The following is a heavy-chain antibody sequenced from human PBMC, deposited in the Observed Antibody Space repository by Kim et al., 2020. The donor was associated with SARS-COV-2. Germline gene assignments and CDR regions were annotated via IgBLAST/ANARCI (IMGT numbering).Heavy chain of an antibody. V-gene: IGHV3-7*01. CDR2: ISPDTRDK. CDR1: GIALSASW. CDR3: ARDRGWLQFDL. Sequence: GGSLRLSCTASGIALSASWMNWVRQAPGKGLEWVAYISPDTRDKYHADSVKGRFTVSRDDAKNSLNLQMNSLRVEDTAVYYCARDRGWLQFDLWGQGALV. J-gene: IGHJ4*02. D-gene: IGHD5-12*01.